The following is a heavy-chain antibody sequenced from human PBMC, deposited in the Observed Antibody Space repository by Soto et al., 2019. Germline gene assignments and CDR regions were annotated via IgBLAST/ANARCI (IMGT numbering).Heavy chain of an antibody. J-gene: IGHJ6*02. CDR3: ARDSGRDSSGWFGNYYYGIDV. V-gene: IGHV1-18*01. CDR2: ISAYNGNT. D-gene: IGHD6-19*01. Sequence: QVQLVQSGAEVKKPGASVKVSCKASGYTFTSYGISWVRQAPGQGLEWMGWISAYNGNTNYAQKLQGRVTMTTDTSTSTAYIELRSLRSDDTAVYYCARDSGRDSSGWFGNYYYGIDVWGQGTTVTVSS. CDR1: GYTFTSYG.